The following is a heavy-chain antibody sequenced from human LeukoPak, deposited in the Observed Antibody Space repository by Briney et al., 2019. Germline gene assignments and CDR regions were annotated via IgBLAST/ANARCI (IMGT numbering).Heavy chain of an antibody. Sequence: ASVTVSCKVSGYTLTEFSIHWVRQAPGKGPEWVGNFDPEDGGTLYSRNFQGRVTMTEDTSTDTAYMELNSLRSDDTAVYFCATLVTATSDFNYWGQGTLVTVSS. CDR2: FDPEDGGT. CDR1: GYTLTEFS. V-gene: IGHV1-24*01. J-gene: IGHJ4*02. CDR3: ATLVTATSDFNY. D-gene: IGHD1-26*01.